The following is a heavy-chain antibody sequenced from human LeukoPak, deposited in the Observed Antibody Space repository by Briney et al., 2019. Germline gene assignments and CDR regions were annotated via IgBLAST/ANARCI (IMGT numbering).Heavy chain of an antibody. CDR2: IYYSGNT. CDR3: ANSANYGGNSGYFDY. Sequence: SETLSLTCTVSGGSISSSSYYWGWIRQPPGKGPEWIGSIYYSGNTYYNPSLKSRVTISIDTSKNQFSLKLSSVTAADTAVYYCANSANYGGNSGYFDYWGQGTLVTVSS. CDR1: GGSISSSSYY. D-gene: IGHD4-23*01. J-gene: IGHJ4*02. V-gene: IGHV4-39*01.